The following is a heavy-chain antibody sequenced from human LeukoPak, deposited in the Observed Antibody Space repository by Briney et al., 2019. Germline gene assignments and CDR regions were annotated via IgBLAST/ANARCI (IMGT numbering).Heavy chain of an antibody. J-gene: IGHJ5*01. CDR1: GGTFSSSA. D-gene: IGHD3-3*01. CDR2: IIPIFGTA. V-gene: IGHV1-69*05. Sequence: SVKVSCKASGGTFSSSAISWVRQAPGQGLEWMGGIIPIFGTANYAQKFQGRVTITTDESTSTAYMELSSLRSEDTAVYYCARDIYYWSGYYSGYDSWGQGTLVTVSS. CDR3: ARDIYYWSGYYSGYDS.